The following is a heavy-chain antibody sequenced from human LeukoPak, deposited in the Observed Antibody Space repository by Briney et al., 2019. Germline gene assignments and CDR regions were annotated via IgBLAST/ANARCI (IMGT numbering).Heavy chain of an antibody. CDR1: RYTFTSYD. Sequence: PSVKLSCKASRYTFTSYDINWVRHPNRQGLEWMGWMNPTSSNTGYTQRFQGRVTMTRNASIHTAYMELSSLTSEDPAVYYCAKRRYCSGGRCHPTQNVVVYDFDYWGQGPLDSVFS. J-gene: IGHJ4*02. CDR2: MNPTSSNT. D-gene: IGHD2-15*01. CDR3: AKRRYCSGGRCHPTQNVVVYDFDY. V-gene: IGHV1-8*01.